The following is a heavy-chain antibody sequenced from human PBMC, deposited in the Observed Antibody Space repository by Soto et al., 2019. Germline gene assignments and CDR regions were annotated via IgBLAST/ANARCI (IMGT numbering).Heavy chain of an antibody. V-gene: IGHV6-1*01. CDR2: TYYRSRFFS. CDR3: VRDRYSSSGWFDP. CDR1: GDSVSSYSAA. Sequence: SQTLSLTCAISGDSVSSYSAAWNWIRQSPSGGLEWLGRTYYRSRFFSDYAESVKSRIVINPDTSKNQFSLQLKSVTPEDTAVYYCVRDRYSSSGWFDPWGQGTPVTVSS. D-gene: IGHD3-10*01. J-gene: IGHJ5*02.